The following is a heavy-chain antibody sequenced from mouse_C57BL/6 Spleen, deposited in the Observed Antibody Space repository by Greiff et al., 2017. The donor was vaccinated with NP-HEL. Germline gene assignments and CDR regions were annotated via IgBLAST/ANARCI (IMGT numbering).Heavy chain of an antibody. CDR1: GYTFTGYW. D-gene: IGHD2-4*01. J-gene: IGHJ3*01. CDR2: ILPGSGST. V-gene: IGHV1-9*01. CDR3: ARWRYDYDDGTFAY. Sequence: QVQLQQSGAELMKPGASVKLSCKATGYTFTGYWIEWVKPRPGHGLEWIGAILPGSGSTNYNEKFKGQATFTADTSSNTAYMQLRSLTTEDSAIYYCARWRYDYDDGTFAYWGQGTLVTVSA.